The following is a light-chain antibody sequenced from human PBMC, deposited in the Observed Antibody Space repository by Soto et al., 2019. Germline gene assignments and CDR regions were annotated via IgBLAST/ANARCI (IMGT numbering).Light chain of an antibody. CDR1: SSDIGNYNY. CDR3: CSYAGSFIFV. J-gene: IGLJ1*01. V-gene: IGLV2-11*01. Sequence: QSALTQPRSVSGSPGQSVTISCTGTSSDIGNYNYVSWYQQYPGKAPKLIIYDVSKRPSGIPDRFFGSEFGNTASLTISGLQAEDEADYYCCSYAGSFIFVFGTGTKLTVL. CDR2: DVS.